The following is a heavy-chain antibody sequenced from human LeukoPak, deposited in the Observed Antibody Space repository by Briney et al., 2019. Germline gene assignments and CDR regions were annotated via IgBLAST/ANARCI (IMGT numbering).Heavy chain of an antibody. CDR3: ARRKFLGWFDP. D-gene: IGHD7-27*01. CDR1: GYIFTTYD. CDR2: LNPNSGNA. V-gene: IGHV1-8*03. J-gene: IGHJ5*02. Sequence: ASVKVSCKASGYIFTTYDIGWVRQATGQGLEWMGWLNPNSGNACYAQKFQGRVTISRNTSISTAYMELSSLRSDDTAIYYCARRKFLGWFDPWGQGTLVTVSS.